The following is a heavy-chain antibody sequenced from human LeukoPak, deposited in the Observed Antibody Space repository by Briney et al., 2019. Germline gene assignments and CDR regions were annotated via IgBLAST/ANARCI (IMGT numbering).Heavy chain of an antibody. Sequence: GESLKISCKGSGYSFTSYWISWVRQMPGEGLEWMGRIDPGDSETNYSPSLQGHVTISADKSISTAYLQWSSLKASDTAMYYCARRGYDSGSYFNYWGQGTLVTVSS. V-gene: IGHV5-10-1*01. D-gene: IGHD1-26*01. CDR1: GYSFTSYW. J-gene: IGHJ4*02. CDR3: ARRGYDSGSYFNY. CDR2: IDPGDSET.